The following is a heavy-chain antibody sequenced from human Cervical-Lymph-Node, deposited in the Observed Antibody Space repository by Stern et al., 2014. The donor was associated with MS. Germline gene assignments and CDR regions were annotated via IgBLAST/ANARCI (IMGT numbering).Heavy chain of an antibody. CDR2: IYYSGST. V-gene: IGHV4-59*01. CDR3: AREGGYSSSFDY. CDR1: GGSLSSYY. D-gene: IGHD6-13*01. Sequence: QVQLQESGPRLVKPSETLSLTCTVSGGSLSSYYWSWIRQPPGKGLEWIGYIYYSGSTNYNPSLKSRVTISVDTSKNQFSLKLNSVTAADTAVYFCAREGGYSSSFDYWGQGTLVTVSS. J-gene: IGHJ4*02.